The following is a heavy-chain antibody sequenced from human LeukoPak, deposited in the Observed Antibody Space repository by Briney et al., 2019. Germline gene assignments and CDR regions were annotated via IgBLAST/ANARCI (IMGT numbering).Heavy chain of an antibody. CDR3: AKGSVTYKNFDY. V-gene: IGHV3-23*01. CDR1: GFTFSSYA. D-gene: IGHD4-17*01. CDR2: ISGSGGST. Sequence: GGSLRLSCAASGFTFSSYAMSWVGQAPGKGLEGVSAISGSGGSTYYADSVKGRFTISRDNAKNTLYLQMNRLRAEDTALYYCAKGSVTYKNFDYWGQGTLVTVSS. J-gene: IGHJ4*02.